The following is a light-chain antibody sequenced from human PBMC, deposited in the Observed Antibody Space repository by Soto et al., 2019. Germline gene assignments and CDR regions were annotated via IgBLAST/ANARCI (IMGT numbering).Light chain of an antibody. CDR3: ATWDGGLSGPFV. CDR1: NSNIGSDI. CDR2: TTN. V-gene: IGLV1-44*01. Sequence: QSLRTNPPSSSGTPGQRATISCCGSNSNIGSDIVNCYQLLPGAAPEVLINTTNQRPSGVPERFSGSQSGTSASLAISGLQSEDEANSSCATWDGGLSGPFVFGTGTKVTVL. J-gene: IGLJ1*01.